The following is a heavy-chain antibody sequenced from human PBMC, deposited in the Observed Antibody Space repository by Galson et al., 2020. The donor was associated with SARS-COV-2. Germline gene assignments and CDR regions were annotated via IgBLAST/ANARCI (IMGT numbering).Heavy chain of an antibody. CDR2: IGGSSDVI. CDR3: AGWYIRF. J-gene: IGHJ4*02. V-gene: IGHV3-48*02. Sequence: GESLKISCAAPGFTFSTSYMSWVRQAPGKGLEWLSYIGGSSDVIKYADSVKGRFTISRDNAKNLLYLQMNSLRDEDTAVYYCAGWYIRFWGQGTLVTVSS. CDR1: GFTFSTSY. D-gene: IGHD6-19*01.